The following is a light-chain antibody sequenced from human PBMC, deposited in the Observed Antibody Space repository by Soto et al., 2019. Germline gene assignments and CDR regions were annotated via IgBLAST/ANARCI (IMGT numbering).Light chain of an antibody. CDR3: SSYTSSSIL. J-gene: IGLJ2*01. Sequence: QSALTQPASVSGSPGQSITISCTGTSSDVGGYNYVSWYQQHPGKAPKLMIYDVSNRPSGVSNRFSGSKSGNTASLTISGLQAEDEADYYSSSYTSSSILFGGGTKLTVL. V-gene: IGLV2-14*01. CDR2: DVS. CDR1: SSDVGGYNY.